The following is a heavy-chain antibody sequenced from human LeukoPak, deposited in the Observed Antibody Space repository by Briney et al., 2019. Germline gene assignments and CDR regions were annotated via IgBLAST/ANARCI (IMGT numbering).Heavy chain of an antibody. V-gene: IGHV4-30-4*08. CDR2: IYYSGST. Sequence: SETLSLTCTVSGGSISSGDYYWSWIRQPPGKDREWIGYIYYSGSTYYNPSLKSRVTISVDTSKNQFSLKLSSVTAADTAVYYCARLVVVITQFDYWGQGTLVTVSS. CDR1: GGSISSGDYY. D-gene: IGHD3-22*01. J-gene: IGHJ4*02. CDR3: ARLVVVITQFDY.